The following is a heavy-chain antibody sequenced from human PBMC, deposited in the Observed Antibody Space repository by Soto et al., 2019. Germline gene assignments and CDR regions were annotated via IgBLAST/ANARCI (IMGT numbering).Heavy chain of an antibody. J-gene: IGHJ1*01. D-gene: IGHD3-22*01. CDR2: VFYTGFT. CDR1: GGSISGSYYY. CDR3: ARGGYYEYFRF. V-gene: IGHV4-39*07. Sequence: PSETLSLTCAVSGGSISGSYYYWGWLRQSPGKGPEWIGSVFYTGFTSYNPSLESRVSVSVDTSKNQVSLKLTSVTAADTAVYYCARGGYYEYFRFWGQGTLVTVSS.